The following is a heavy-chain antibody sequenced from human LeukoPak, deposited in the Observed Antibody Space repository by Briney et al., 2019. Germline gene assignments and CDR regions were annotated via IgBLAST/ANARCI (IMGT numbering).Heavy chain of an antibody. Sequence: SETLSLTCTVSGGSISSYHWSWIRQPPGKGLEWIGYIYYSGSTDYNPSLKSRVTISVDTSKNQFSLKLSSVTAADTAVYYCARAPYGDYDDAFDIWGQGTMVTVSS. J-gene: IGHJ3*02. V-gene: IGHV4-59*01. D-gene: IGHD4-17*01. CDR3: ARAPYGDYDDAFDI. CDR1: GGSISSYH. CDR2: IYYSGST.